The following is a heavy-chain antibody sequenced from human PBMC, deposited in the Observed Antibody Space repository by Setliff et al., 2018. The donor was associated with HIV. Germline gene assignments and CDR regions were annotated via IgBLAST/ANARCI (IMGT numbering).Heavy chain of an antibody. J-gene: IGHJ3*02. Sequence: SETLSLTCAVYGGSFSGYYWSWIRQPPGKGLEWIGEINHSGSTNYNPSLKSRVTISVDTSKNQFSLKLSSVTAADTAVYYCARHQSREVVPRDAFDIWGQGTMVTVSS. V-gene: IGHV4-34*01. CDR2: INHSGST. CDR1: GGSFSGYY. D-gene: IGHD2-21*01. CDR3: ARHQSREVVPRDAFDI.